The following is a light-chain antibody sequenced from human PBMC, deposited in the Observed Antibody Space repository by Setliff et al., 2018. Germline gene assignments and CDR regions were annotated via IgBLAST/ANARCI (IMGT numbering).Light chain of an antibody. V-gene: IGLV2-23*02. CDR3: CSYAGSSIL. Sequence: QSALAQPASVSGSPGQSITISCTGASSDVGSYDLVSWYQQHPGKAPKLIIFEVNKRPSGVSDRFSGSKSGNTASLTISGLQADDETDFFCCSYAGSSILFGTGTKVNVL. CDR2: EVN. CDR1: SSDVGSYDL. J-gene: IGLJ1*01.